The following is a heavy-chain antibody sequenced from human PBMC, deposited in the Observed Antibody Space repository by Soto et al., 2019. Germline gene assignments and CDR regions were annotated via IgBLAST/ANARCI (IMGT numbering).Heavy chain of an antibody. V-gene: IGHV3-21*01. J-gene: IGHJ6*02. CDR1: GFTFNSYS. CDR3: ARDQRTSEVGARRGDGYYGMDV. CDR2: ISSSSSYI. Sequence: GGSLRLSCAASGFTFNSYSMNWVRQAPGKGLEWVSSISSSSSYIYYADSVKGRFTISRDNAKNSLYLQMNSLRAEDTAVYYCARDQRTSEVGARRGDGYYGMDVWGQGTTVTVSS. D-gene: IGHD1-26*01.